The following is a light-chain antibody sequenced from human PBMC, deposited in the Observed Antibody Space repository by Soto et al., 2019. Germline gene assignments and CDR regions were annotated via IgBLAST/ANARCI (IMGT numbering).Light chain of an antibody. CDR3: CSYAGSSTYV. V-gene: IGLV2-23*02. J-gene: IGLJ1*01. CDR1: SSDVGNYNL. CDR2: EVS. Sequence: QSVLTQPASVSGSPGQSISISCTGTSSDVGNYNLVSWYQQHPGKAPKLMIYEVSKRPSGVSNRFSGSKSGNTASLTISILQAEDEADYYCCSYAGSSTYVFGPGTKLTVL.